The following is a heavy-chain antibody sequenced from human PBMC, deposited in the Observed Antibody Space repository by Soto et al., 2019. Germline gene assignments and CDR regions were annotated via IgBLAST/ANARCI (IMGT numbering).Heavy chain of an antibody. Sequence: ASVKVSCKASGYTFTGYYMHWVRQAPGQGLEWMGWINPNSGGTNYAQKFQGWVTMTRDTSISTAYMERSRLRSDDTAVYYCARDSSGWYRSLSYFDYWGQGTLVTVSS. J-gene: IGHJ4*02. CDR2: INPNSGGT. D-gene: IGHD6-19*01. CDR1: GYTFTGYY. V-gene: IGHV1-2*04. CDR3: ARDSSGWYRSLSYFDY.